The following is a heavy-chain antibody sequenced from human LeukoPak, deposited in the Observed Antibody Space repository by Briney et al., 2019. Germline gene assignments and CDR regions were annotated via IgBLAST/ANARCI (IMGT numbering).Heavy chain of an antibody. V-gene: IGHV3-48*01. CDR3: AKLRPYYDILTGYTDPYYFDY. CDR2: ISSSSSTI. D-gene: IGHD3-9*01. Sequence: PGGSLRLSCAGSGFPFSSHGMNWVRQAPGKGLEWVSYISSSSSTIYYADSVKGRFTISRDNAKNSLYLQMNSLRAEDTAVYYCAKLRPYYDILTGYTDPYYFDYWGQGTLVTVSS. J-gene: IGHJ4*02. CDR1: GFPFSSHG.